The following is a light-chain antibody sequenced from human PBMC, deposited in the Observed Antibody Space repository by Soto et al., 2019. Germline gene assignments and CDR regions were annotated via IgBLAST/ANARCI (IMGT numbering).Light chain of an antibody. CDR1: QDINIY. Sequence: DIQMTQSPSSLSASVGARVTITCRAGQDINIYLAWYQQKPGKVPKLLISAASTLQSEVPSRFSGSGSGTAFTLTISSLQPEDVANYYCQKDDGAPLTFGGGTKVDIK. CDR2: AAS. V-gene: IGKV1-27*01. CDR3: QKDDGAPLT. J-gene: IGKJ4*01.